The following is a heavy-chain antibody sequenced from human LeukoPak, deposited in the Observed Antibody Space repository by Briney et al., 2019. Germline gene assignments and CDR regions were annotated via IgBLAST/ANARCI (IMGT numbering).Heavy chain of an antibody. J-gene: IGHJ4*02. CDR3: ARNESSGGPSGNYSRFDY. Sequence: SETLSLTCAVSGYSISSNYYWSWIRPPPGKGLEWIGRIYHSGSTSYNPSLKSRVTISVDTSKNQFSLKLTSVTAADTAVYYCARNESSGGPSGNYSRFDYWGQGTLVTVSS. CDR2: IYHSGST. V-gene: IGHV4-38-2*01. D-gene: IGHD1-26*01. CDR1: GYSISSNYY.